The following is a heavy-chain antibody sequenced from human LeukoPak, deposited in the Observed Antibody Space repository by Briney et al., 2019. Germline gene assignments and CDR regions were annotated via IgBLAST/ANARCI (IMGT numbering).Heavy chain of an antibody. CDR3: ARVFDS. Sequence: PSETLSLTCTVSGGSVGTSDYYWGWIRQSPVKGLEWIGGVFYTGKTNYSPSLRGRTTISIDTSKNQFSLKLTYVTAADSAVYYCARVFDSWGQGTLVTVSS. CDR2: VFYTGKT. V-gene: IGHV4-39*07. CDR1: GGSVGTSDYY. J-gene: IGHJ4*02.